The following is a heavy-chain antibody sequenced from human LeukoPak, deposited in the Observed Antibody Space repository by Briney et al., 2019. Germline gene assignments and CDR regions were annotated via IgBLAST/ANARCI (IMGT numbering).Heavy chain of an antibody. Sequence: PSETPSLTCTVSGGSISSYYWSWIRQPPGKGLEWIGYIYYSGSTNYNPSLKSRVTISVDTSKNQFSLKLSSVTAADTAVYYCARDRILPKYYYDSSGYPRNAFDIWGQGTMVTVSS. CDR2: IYYSGST. V-gene: IGHV4-59*01. CDR1: GGSISSYY. D-gene: IGHD3-22*01. J-gene: IGHJ3*02. CDR3: ARDRILPKYYYDSSGYPRNAFDI.